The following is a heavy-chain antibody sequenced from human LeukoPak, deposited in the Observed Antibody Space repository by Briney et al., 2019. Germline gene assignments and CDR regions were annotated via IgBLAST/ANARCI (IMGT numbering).Heavy chain of an antibody. D-gene: IGHD3-22*01. CDR2: ISTYHGNT. V-gene: IGHV1-18*04. J-gene: IGHJ4*02. CDR3: ARDIYYDSSGYSRH. Sequence: GASVKVSCKASGYTFTGYYMHWVRQAPGQGLEWMGWISTYHGNTNYAQKLQGRVTMTTDTSTSTAYMELRSLRSDDTAVYYCARDIYYDSSGYSRHWGQGTLVTVSS. CDR1: GYTFTGYY.